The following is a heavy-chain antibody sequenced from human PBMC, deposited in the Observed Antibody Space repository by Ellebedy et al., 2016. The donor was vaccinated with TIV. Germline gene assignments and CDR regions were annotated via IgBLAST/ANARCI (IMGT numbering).Heavy chain of an antibody. Sequence: GGSLRLXXAASGFTFSSYAMSWVRQAPGKGLEWVSAISGSGGSTYYADSVKGRFTISRDNSKNTLYLQMNSLRAEDTAVYYCAKDETYGSGSYYYFDYWGQGTLVTVSS. V-gene: IGHV3-23*01. D-gene: IGHD3-10*01. CDR2: ISGSGGST. J-gene: IGHJ4*02. CDR1: GFTFSSYA. CDR3: AKDETYGSGSYYYFDY.